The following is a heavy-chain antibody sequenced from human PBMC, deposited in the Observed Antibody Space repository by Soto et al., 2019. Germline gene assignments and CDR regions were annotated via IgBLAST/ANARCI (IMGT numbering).Heavy chain of an antibody. V-gene: IGHV4-34*01. CDR3: ARSELGARRHCDGTSCPNTVTKNGMDV. CDR2: IDRSGNT. D-gene: IGHD4-4*01. Sequence: SETLSLTCAVYAGSFSGYYWSWKRQPPGKGLDWIGEIDRSGNTNYNPSLESRVTMSVDTSKNHFSLKVTTVSAADTAVYYCARSELGARRHCDGTSCPNTVTKNGMDVWGQGTTVTVSS. J-gene: IGHJ6*02. CDR1: AGSFSGYY.